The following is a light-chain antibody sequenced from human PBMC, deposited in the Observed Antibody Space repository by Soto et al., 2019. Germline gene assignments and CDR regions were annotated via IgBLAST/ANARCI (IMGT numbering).Light chain of an antibody. J-gene: IGKJ1*01. V-gene: IGKV3D-20*02. Sequence: GALSFRAIQSVSSNYVAWYQQKPGQAPRLLISGASNRATGIPARFSGSGSGTDFTLIISSLEPEDFEVYYCQQRSNWPRTFGQGTKVDIK. CDR2: GAS. CDR3: QQRSNWPRT. CDR1: QSVSSNY.